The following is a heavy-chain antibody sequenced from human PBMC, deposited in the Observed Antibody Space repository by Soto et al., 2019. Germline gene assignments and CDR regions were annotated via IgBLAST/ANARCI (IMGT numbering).Heavy chain of an antibody. CDR2: ISSSSSTI. J-gene: IGHJ5*02. Sequence: EVQLVESGGGLVQPGGSLRLSCAASGFTFSSYSMNWVRQAPGKGLEWVSYISSSSSTIYYADSVKGRFPISRYNAKNALYLQMNSLRAEDTAVYYCARHPERIAQIGWFDPWGQGTLVTVSS. CDR3: ARHPERIAQIGWFDP. V-gene: IGHV3-48*01. D-gene: IGHD6-13*01. CDR1: GFTFSSYS.